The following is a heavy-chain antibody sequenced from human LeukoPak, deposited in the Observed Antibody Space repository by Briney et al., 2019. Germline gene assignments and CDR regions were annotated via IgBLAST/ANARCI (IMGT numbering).Heavy chain of an antibody. D-gene: IGHD3-22*01. V-gene: IGHV3-20*04. CDR1: GFTFDDYG. Sequence: PGGSLRLSCAASGFTFDDYGMSWVRQAPGKGLEWVSGINWNGGSTGYADPVKGRFTISRDNAKNSLYLQMNSLRAEDTALYYCARTYDSSGLDAFDIWGQGTMVTVSS. J-gene: IGHJ3*02. CDR2: INWNGGST. CDR3: ARTYDSSGLDAFDI.